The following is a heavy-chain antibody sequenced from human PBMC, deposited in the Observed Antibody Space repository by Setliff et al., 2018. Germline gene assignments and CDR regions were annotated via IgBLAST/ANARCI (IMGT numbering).Heavy chain of an antibody. V-gene: IGHV4-59*01. CDR1: SGSINSYY. CDR3: ARQPSSGAYYNPRPYYFDS. D-gene: IGHD3-10*01. Sequence: PSETLSLTCTVSSGSINSYYWSWVRQPPGKGLEWIGFVHFGGDTNYNPSLKGRVTMSADTSNNQFSLNLRSVTAADTAVYFCARQPSSGAYYNPRPYYFDSWGQGTLFTVSS. J-gene: IGHJ4*02. CDR2: VHFGGDT.